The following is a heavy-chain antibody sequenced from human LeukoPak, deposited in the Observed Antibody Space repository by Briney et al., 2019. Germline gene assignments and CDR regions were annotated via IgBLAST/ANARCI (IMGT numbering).Heavy chain of an antibody. CDR2: IHYSGST. V-gene: IGHV4-39*01. CDR1: GGSISSSGYY. Sequence: SETLSLTCTVSGGSISSSGYYWGWIRQPPGKGLEWIGSIHYSGSTYYNPSLKSRVTISVDTSKNQFSLKLSSVTAADTAVYYCAGFERLGELSLDYWGQGTLVTVSS. D-gene: IGHD3-16*02. J-gene: IGHJ4*02. CDR3: AGFERLGELSLDY.